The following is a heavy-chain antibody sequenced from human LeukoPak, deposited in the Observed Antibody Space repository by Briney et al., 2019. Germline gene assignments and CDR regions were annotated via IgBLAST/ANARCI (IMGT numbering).Heavy chain of an antibody. J-gene: IGHJ3*02. D-gene: IGHD3-10*01. CDR2: ISYDGSNK. Sequence: GGSLRLSCAASGFTFSSYAMHWVRQAPGKGLEWVAVISYDGSNKYYADSVKGRFTISRDNSKNTLYLQMNSLRAEDTAAYYCARVVRGGSAAAFDIWGQGTMVTVSS. CDR3: ARVVRGGSAAAFDI. V-gene: IGHV3-30*04. CDR1: GFTFSSYA.